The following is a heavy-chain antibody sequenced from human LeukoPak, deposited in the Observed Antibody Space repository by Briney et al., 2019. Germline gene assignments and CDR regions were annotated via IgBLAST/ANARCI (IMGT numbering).Heavy chain of an antibody. V-gene: IGHV4-4*07. J-gene: IGHJ4*02. CDR3: ARIHGTYCSSTSCYPEYYFDY. CDR1: GGSISSYY. D-gene: IGHD2-2*01. Sequence: PSETLSLTCTVSGGSISSYYWSWIRQPAGKGLEWIGRIYTSGSTNYNPSLKSRVTMSVDTSKNQFSLKLSSVTAADTAVYYCARIHGTYCSSTSCYPEYYFDYWGQGTLVTVSS. CDR2: IYTSGST.